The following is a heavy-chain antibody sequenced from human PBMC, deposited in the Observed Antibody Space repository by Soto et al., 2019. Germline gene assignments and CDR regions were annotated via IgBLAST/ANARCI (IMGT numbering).Heavy chain of an antibody. D-gene: IGHD1-26*01. CDR1: GLTFSSYW. CDR2: IKQDGSEK. J-gene: IGHJ6*02. V-gene: IGHV3-7*03. Sequence: LRLSCAASGLTFSSYWMSWVRQAPGKGLEWVANIKQDGSEKYYVDSVKGRFTISRDNAKNSLYLQMNSLRAEDTAVYYCARDPLHYYYGMDVWGQGTTVTVSS. CDR3: ARDPLHYYYGMDV.